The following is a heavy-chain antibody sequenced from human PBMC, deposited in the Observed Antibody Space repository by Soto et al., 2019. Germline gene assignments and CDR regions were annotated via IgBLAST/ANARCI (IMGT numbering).Heavy chain of an antibody. Sequence: GASVKVSCKASGGTFISYTISWVRQAPGQGLEWMGRIIPILGIANYAQKFQGRVTITADKSTSTAYMELSSLRSEDTAVYYCARDGYCSGGSCYSSGAFDIWGQGTMVTVSS. CDR1: GGTFISYT. V-gene: IGHV1-69*04. CDR3: ARDGYCSGGSCYSSGAFDI. CDR2: IIPILGIA. D-gene: IGHD2-15*01. J-gene: IGHJ3*02.